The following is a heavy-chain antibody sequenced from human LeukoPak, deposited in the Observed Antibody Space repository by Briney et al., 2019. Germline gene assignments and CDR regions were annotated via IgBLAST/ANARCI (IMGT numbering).Heavy chain of an antibody. CDR2: IYTSGST. Sequence: SQTLSLTCTVSGGSISSGSYYWSWIRQPAGKGLEWIGRIYTSGSTNYNPSLKSRVTISVDTSKNQFSLKLSSVTAADTAVYYCARPTKGDSYGYYYYYMDVWGKGTTVTVSS. J-gene: IGHJ6*03. CDR3: ARPTKGDSYGYYYYYMDV. D-gene: IGHD5-18*01. CDR1: GGSISSGSYY. V-gene: IGHV4-61*02.